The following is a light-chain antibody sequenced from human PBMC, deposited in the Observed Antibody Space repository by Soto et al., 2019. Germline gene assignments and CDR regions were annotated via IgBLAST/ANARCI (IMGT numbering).Light chain of an antibody. Sequence: DIPITQSPSTLYAAVGDRVTITCSASQTINSFLACYQQTPGKAPKLLIYVASSLQSGVPSRLSGGGSGTEVTHSSSSLQPDDFAAIPCQQDYRYPCTVGQGTKVEIK. CDR3: QQDYRYPCT. V-gene: IGKV1-5*01. CDR2: VAS. J-gene: IGKJ1*01. CDR1: QTINSF.